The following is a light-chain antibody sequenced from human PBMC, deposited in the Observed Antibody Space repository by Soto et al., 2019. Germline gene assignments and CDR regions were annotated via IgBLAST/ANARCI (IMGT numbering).Light chain of an antibody. J-gene: IGKJ2*01. CDR3: QQYYSIPRA. CDR2: WAS. V-gene: IGKV4-1*01. CDR1: QSVLHSSNNQNY. Sequence: DIVMTQSPDSLAVSLGERATINCTSSQSVLHSSNNQNYLAWYQQKPGQPPKLLIYWASTRESGVPDRFSGSGSGTDFTLTISSLQAEDVAVYYCQQYYSIPRAFGQGTKLEIK.